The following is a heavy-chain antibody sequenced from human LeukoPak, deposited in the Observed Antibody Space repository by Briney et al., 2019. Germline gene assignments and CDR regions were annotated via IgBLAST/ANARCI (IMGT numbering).Heavy chain of an antibody. J-gene: IGHJ4*02. CDR1: GYTFTSYG. CDR3: AGLSYDILTGYYADY. CDR2: ISAYNGNT. D-gene: IGHD3-9*01. Sequence: ASVKVSCKASGYTFTSYGISWVRQAPGQGLEWMGWISAYNGNTNYAQKLQGRVTMTTDTSTSTAYMELRSLRSEDTAVYYCAGLSYDILTGYYADYWGQGTLVTVSS. V-gene: IGHV1-18*01.